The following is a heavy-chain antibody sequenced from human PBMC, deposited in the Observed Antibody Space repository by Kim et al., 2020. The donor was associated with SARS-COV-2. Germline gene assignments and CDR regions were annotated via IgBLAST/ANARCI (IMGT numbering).Heavy chain of an antibody. CDR3: AKFGQTGTGLDDAFDI. J-gene: IGHJ3*02. D-gene: IGHD1-7*01. Sequence: SVKGRFTYSRDNSKNTLYLQMNSLRAEDTAVYYCAKFGQTGTGLDDAFDIWGQGTMVTVSS. V-gene: IGHV3-23*01.